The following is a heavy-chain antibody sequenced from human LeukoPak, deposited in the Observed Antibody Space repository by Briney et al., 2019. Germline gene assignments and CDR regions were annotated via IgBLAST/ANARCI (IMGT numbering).Heavy chain of an antibody. D-gene: IGHD6-19*01. J-gene: IGHJ4*02. CDR1: GGSISSSSFY. CDR2: LHYSGTT. CDR3: ASQRVWVSAWQVDS. V-gene: IGHV4-39*01. Sequence: SETLSLTCTVSGGSISSSSFYWAWIRQPPGKGLEWIAMLHYSGTTYYNPSLKSRVSISVDTSKNQFSLNLSFVTAADTAVYYCASQRVWVSAWQVDSWGQGALVTVSS.